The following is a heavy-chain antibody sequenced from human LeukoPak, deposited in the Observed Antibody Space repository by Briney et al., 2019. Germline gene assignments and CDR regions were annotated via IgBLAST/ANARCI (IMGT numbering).Heavy chain of an antibody. CDR2: IWHYGSAE. CDR1: GFIFSSYG. CDR3: AKDNRGGWSGYFDY. J-gene: IGHJ4*02. V-gene: IGHV3-33*06. D-gene: IGHD6-19*01. Sequence: GGPLRLSCATSGFIFSSYGMYWVRQAPGKGLEWVAVIWHYGSAEFYADSVKGRFSISRDDSKNTVYLQMNSLRAEDTALYYCAKDNRGGWSGYFDYWGQEILITVSS.